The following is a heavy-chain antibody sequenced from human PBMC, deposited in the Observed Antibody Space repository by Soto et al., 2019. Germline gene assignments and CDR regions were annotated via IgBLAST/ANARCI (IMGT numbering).Heavy chain of an antibody. CDR3: ARGRYCSGGSCSADAFDI. Sequence: SETLSLTCTVSGGSISSGGYYWSWIRQHPGKGLEWIGYIYYSGSTYYNPSLKSRVTISVDTSKNQFSLKLSSVTAADTAVYYCARGRYCSGGSCSADAFDIWGQGTMVTVSS. CDR2: IYYSGST. J-gene: IGHJ3*02. CDR1: GGSISSGGYY. D-gene: IGHD2-15*01. V-gene: IGHV4-31*03.